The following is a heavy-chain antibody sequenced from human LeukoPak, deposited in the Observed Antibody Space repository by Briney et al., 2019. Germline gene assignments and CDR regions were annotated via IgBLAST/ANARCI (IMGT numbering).Heavy chain of an antibody. V-gene: IGHV3-72*01. CDR2: NRNKASRSTT. CDR1: GFALSDHH. D-gene: IGHD1-26*01. CDR3: TTIEGTTGY. Sequence: GGALRLSCAASGFALSDHHMDWVRQAPGKGLEWVGRNRNKASRSTTEYAASVKGRFTISRDDSKNSMYLQLNSLKTEDTAVYYCTTIEGTTGYWGQGTLVTVSS. J-gene: IGHJ4*02.